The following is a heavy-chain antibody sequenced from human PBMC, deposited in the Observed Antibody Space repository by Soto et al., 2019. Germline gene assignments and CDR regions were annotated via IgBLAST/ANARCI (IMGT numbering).Heavy chain of an antibody. CDR3: ARDRFGQGYFDY. V-gene: IGHV3-23*01. J-gene: IGHJ4*02. Sequence: EVQLLESGGGLVQPGGSLRLSCAASGFIFNNYAMSWVRQGPGRGLEWVSSISDSGATTFYADSVAGRFTISRDNAKNSLYLQMNSLRAEDTAVYYCARDRFGQGYFDYWGQGTLVTVSS. CDR1: GFIFNNYA. CDR2: ISDSGATT. D-gene: IGHD3-10*01.